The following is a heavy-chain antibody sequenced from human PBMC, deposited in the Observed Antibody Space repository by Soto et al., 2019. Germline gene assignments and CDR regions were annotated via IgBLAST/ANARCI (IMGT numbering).Heavy chain of an antibody. CDR2: IYYSGST. V-gene: IGHV4-61*01. CDR1: GGSVSSGTYF. CDR3: ARSPNYYYYGFDA. J-gene: IGHJ6*02. Sequence: SATLSLTCTVSGGSVSSGTYFWSWIRQSPGKGLEWIAYIYYSGSTNYNPSLQRRSTISVDTSKSQVSLTLTYVTAADAAVYYCARSPNYYYYGFDAWGQGTTVTVSS.